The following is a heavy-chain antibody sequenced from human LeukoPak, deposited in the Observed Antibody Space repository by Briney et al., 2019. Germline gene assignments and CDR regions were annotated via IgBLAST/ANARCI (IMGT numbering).Heavy chain of an antibody. CDR2: ISSSGGTT. Sequence: GGSLRLSCAASGFTYIDYAMNWVRQTPGKGLEWVSTISSSGGTTYYADSVRGRFTISRDNSKNTLYLQMNSLRAEDTAIYYCAKPTLLSGSYSAFEYWGPGTLVTVSS. J-gene: IGHJ4*02. D-gene: IGHD1-26*01. CDR1: GFTYIDYA. V-gene: IGHV3-23*01. CDR3: AKPTLLSGSYSAFEY.